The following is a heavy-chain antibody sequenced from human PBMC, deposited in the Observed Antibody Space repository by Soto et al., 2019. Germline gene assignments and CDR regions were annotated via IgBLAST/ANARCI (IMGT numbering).Heavy chain of an antibody. CDR1: GGSISSYY. Sequence: SETLSLTCTVSGGSISSYYWSWIRQPPGKGLEWIGYIYYSGSTNYNPSLKSRVTISVDTSKNQFSLKLSSVTAADTAVYYCARDRYYGSCSREGYYYYYYMDVWGQGTTVTVSS. V-gene: IGHV4-59*01. D-gene: IGHD3-10*01. CDR3: ARDRYYGSCSREGYYYYYYMDV. CDR2: IYYSGST. J-gene: IGHJ6*03.